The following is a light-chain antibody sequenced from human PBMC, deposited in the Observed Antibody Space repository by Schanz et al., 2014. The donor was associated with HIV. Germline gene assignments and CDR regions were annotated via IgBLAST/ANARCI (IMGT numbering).Light chain of an antibody. Sequence: QSALTQPASVSGSPGQSITISCTGTSSNIGTYDLVSWYQQHPGKAPKLMILDVSQRPSGVPERFSGSKSGNTASLTISGLQAEDEADYYCSSYAGSSALLFGGGTKLPVL. CDR3: SSYAGSSALL. CDR2: DVS. CDR1: SSNIGTYDL. V-gene: IGLV2-23*02. J-gene: IGLJ2*01.